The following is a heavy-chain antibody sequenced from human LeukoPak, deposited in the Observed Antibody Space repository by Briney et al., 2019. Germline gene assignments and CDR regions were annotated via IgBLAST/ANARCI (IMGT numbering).Heavy chain of an antibody. CDR2: INPGGGST. V-gene: IGHV1-46*01. Sequence: ASVKVSCKAAGYIFTNYYLHWVRQAPGQGLEWMGIINPGGGSTSYAQKFQGRVTMTRDTSTSTVYMELSSLRSEDTAVYYCTRADFGGNSDYYYGMDVWGQGTTVTVSS. CDR3: TRADFGGNSDYYYGMDV. D-gene: IGHD4-23*01. J-gene: IGHJ6*02. CDR1: GYIFTNYY.